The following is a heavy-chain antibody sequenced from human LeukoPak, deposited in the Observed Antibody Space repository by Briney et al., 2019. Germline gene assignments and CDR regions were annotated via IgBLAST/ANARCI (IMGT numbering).Heavy chain of an antibody. D-gene: IGHD5-24*01. Sequence: GGSLRLSCAASGFTFSDYYMSWIRQAPGKGLEWVSYISSSGSTIYYADSVKGRFTISRDNSKNTLYLQMNSLRAEDTAVYYCAKGLRGMATTYFDYWGQGTLVTVSS. V-gene: IGHV3-11*04. J-gene: IGHJ4*02. CDR2: ISSSGSTI. CDR3: AKGLRGMATTYFDY. CDR1: GFTFSDYY.